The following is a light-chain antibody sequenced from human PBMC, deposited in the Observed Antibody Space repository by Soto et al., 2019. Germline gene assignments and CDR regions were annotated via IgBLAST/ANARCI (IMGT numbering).Light chain of an antibody. CDR2: GTS. Sequence: IVMTQSPATLAVSPGGKSTLSCWASQSVSSNLGWYQQKPGQAPRLLIYGTSSRATGIPDRFSGSGSGTDFTLTISRLEPEDFAVYYCQQYGNSPITFGQGTGLEI. J-gene: IGKJ5*01. CDR3: QQYGNSPIT. CDR1: QSVSSN. V-gene: IGKV3-20*01.